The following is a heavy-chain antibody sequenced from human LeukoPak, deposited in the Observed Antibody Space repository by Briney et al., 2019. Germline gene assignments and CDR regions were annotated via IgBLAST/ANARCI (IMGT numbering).Heavy chain of an antibody. CDR1: GYTFTSYG. CDR2: ISAYNGNT. CDR3: ARDPGDIVVVVAAHDY. D-gene: IGHD2-15*01. J-gene: IGHJ4*02. V-gene: IGHV1-18*01. Sequence: ASVKVSCKASGYTFTSYGISWVRQAPGQGLEWMGWISAYNGNTNYAQKLQGRVTMTTDTSTSTAYMELRSLRSDDTAVYYCARDPGDIVVVVAAHDYWGRGTLVTVSS.